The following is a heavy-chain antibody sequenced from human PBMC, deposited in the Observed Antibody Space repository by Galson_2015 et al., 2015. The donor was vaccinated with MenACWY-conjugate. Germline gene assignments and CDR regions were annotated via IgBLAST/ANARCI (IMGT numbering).Heavy chain of an antibody. V-gene: IGHV3-23*01. Sequence: SLRLSCAASGFTFSSYAMRWVRQAPGKGLEWVSPISSSGGNTYYAESVQGRFTISRDNSKNTLYLQMNSLRAEDTAVYYCATYYASGIRTFDYWGQGTLVTVSS. CDR2: ISSSGGNT. D-gene: IGHD3-10*01. J-gene: IGHJ4*01. CDR1: GFTFSSYA. CDR3: ATYYASGIRTFDY.